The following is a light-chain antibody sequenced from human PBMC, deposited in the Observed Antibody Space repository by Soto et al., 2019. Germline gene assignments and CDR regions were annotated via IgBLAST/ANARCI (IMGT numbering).Light chain of an antibody. CDR2: VAL. V-gene: IGKV1-39*01. CDR3: QQSFRSPIT. Sequence: VTLGPSSLSASAGCRVTITGRASQSIALSVNWYQQKPGKAPTLLIYVALTLESGVPSRFSGSGSGAEFTLTISSLQPEDFATYYCQQSFRSPITSGGGTRLDIK. J-gene: IGKJ5*01. CDR1: QSIALS.